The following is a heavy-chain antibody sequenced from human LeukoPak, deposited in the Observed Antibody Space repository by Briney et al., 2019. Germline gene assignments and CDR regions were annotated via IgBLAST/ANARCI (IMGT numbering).Heavy chain of an antibody. D-gene: IGHD3-22*01. V-gene: IGHV4-59*12. CDR1: GGSISNYY. CDR3: ASRVITMIVVVTPDAFDI. J-gene: IGHJ3*02. CDR2: IYYSGTT. Sequence: SETLSLTCTVSGGSISNYYWSWIRQPPGKGLEWIGYIYYSGTTNYNPSLKSRVTISVDTSKIQFSLRLSSVTAADTALYYCASRVITMIVVVTPDAFDIWGQGTMVTVSS.